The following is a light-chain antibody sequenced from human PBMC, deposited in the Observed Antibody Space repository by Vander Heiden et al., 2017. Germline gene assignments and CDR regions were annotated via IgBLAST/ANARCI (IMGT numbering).Light chain of an antibody. J-gene: IGLJ2*01. CDR1: KLGDKY. Sequence: SYELTQPPSVSVSPGQTASITSSGDKLGDKYACWSQQKPGQYPVWVIDQERKRPSGIPERFSGSNSGNTATLTIGGTQAMDEADYYGQAWDSSTVVFGGGTKLTVL. CDR3: QAWDSSTVV. V-gene: IGLV3-1*01. CDR2: QER.